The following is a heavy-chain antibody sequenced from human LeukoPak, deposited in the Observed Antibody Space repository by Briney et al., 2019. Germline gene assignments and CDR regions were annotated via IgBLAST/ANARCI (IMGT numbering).Heavy chain of an antibody. CDR2: INPNSGGK. J-gene: IGHJ4*02. CDR3: ARDYYGSGSYYQLGY. Sequence: ASVKVSCKASGYAFTGYYMHWVRQAPGQGLEWMGWINPNSGGKKYAQKFQGRVTMTKDTSISTAYMELSRLRSDDTAVYYCARDYYGSGSYYQLGYWGQGTLVTVSS. CDR1: GYAFTGYY. V-gene: IGHV1-2*02. D-gene: IGHD3-10*01.